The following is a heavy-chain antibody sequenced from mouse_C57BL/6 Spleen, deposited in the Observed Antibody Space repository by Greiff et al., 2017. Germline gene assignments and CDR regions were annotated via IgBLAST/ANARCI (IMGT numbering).Heavy chain of an antibody. J-gene: IGHJ2*01. CDR1: GFTFSDYY. V-gene: IGHV5-16*01. D-gene: IGHD2-4*01. Sequence: EVHLVESEGGLVQPGSSMKLSCTASGFTFSDYYMAWVRQVPEKGLEWVANINYDGSSTYYLDSLKSRFIISRDNAKNILYLQMSSLKSEDTATYYCARGGGYDYDSLFDYWGQGTTLTVSS. CDR3: ARGGGYDYDSLFDY. CDR2: INYDGSST.